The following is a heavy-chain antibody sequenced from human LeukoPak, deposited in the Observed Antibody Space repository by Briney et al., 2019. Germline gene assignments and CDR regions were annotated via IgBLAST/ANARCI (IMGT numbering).Heavy chain of an antibody. V-gene: IGHV1-2*02. CDR3: ARDNRGYSYGSFDY. D-gene: IGHD5-18*01. J-gene: IGHJ4*02. CDR1: GYNFTDYY. Sequence: ASVKVSCKASGYNFTDYYIHWVRQAPGQGLEWMGWINPNSGGTDYGQKFQGRVTMTRDTSTSTVYMELSSLRSEDTAVYYCARDNRGYSYGSFDYWGQGTLVTVSS. CDR2: INPNSGGT.